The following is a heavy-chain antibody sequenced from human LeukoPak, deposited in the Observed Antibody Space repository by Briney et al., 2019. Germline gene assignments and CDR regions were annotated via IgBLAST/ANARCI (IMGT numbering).Heavy chain of an antibody. CDR3: VKARGIQLWLPGDY. J-gene: IGHJ4*02. Sequence: GGSLRLSCAASGFTFSSYAMHWVRQAPGKGLEYVSAISSNGGSTYYGDSVKGRFTISRDNSKNTLYLQMSSLRAEDTAVYYCVKARGIQLWLPGDYWGQGTLVTVSS. CDR1: GFTFSSYA. CDR2: ISSNGGST. V-gene: IGHV3-64D*09. D-gene: IGHD5-18*01.